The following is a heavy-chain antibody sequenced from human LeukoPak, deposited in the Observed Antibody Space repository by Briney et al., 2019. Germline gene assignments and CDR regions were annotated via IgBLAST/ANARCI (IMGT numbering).Heavy chain of an antibody. V-gene: IGHV5-51*01. CDR2: IYPGDSDT. CDR1: GYSFTSYW. CDR3: ARSFCSSTSCYTEYYYYYYGMDV. D-gene: IGHD2-2*02. J-gene: IGHJ6*02. Sequence: KPGESLKISCKGSGYSFTSYWIGWVRQMPGKGLEWMGIIYPGDSDTRYSPSFQGQVTISADKSISTAYLQWSSLKASDTATYYCARSFCSSTSCYTEYYYYYYGMDVWGQGTTVTVSS.